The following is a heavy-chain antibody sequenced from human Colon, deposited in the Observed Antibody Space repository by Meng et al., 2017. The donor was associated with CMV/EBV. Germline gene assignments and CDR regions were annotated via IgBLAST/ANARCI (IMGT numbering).Heavy chain of an antibody. J-gene: IGHJ1*01. D-gene: IGHD1-14*01. Sequence: GESLKISCAASGFTFSSYAMSWVRQAPGKGLEWVSAISGSGGSTYYADSVKGRFTISRDNSHNTLYLQMNSLTIGDTGVYYCAKRTGTTIEDWGQGTLVTVSS. CDR1: GFTFSSYA. V-gene: IGHV3-23*01. CDR3: AKRTGTTIED. CDR2: ISGSGGST.